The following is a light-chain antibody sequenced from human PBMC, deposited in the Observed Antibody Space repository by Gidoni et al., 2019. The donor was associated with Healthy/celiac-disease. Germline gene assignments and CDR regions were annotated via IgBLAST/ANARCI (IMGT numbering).Light chain of an antibody. J-gene: IGKJ1*01. CDR2: DAS. Sequence: DIQMTQSPSTLSASVGDRVTITCRASQSISSRLAWYQQKPGKAPKLLIDDASSLESGVPSRFSGSGSGTEFTLTIIGLQPDDFETYYCQQYNSYSWTFGQGTKVEIK. V-gene: IGKV1-5*01. CDR1: QSISSR. CDR3: QQYNSYSWT.